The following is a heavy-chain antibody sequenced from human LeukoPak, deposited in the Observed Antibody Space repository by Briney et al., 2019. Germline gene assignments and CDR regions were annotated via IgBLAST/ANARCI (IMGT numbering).Heavy chain of an antibody. J-gene: IGHJ4*02. CDR2: IWYDGSNK. Sequence: SLRLSCAASGFTFSSYGMHWVRQAPGKGLEWVAVIWYDGSNKYYADSVKGRFTISRDNSKNSLSLQMNYVRAGDTAIYYCAYTNHLTYWGQGTLVTVSS. D-gene: IGHD3-16*01. CDR3: AYTNHLTY. CDR1: GFTFSSYG. V-gene: IGHV3-33*01.